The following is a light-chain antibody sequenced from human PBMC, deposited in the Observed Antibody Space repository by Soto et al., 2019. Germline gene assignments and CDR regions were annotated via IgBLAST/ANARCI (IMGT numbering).Light chain of an antibody. CDR2: GAS. V-gene: IGKV3-20*01. Sequence: NVLTQTPGTLSLSPGERATLSFRASQSVSSSYLAWYQQKPGQAPRLLIYGASSRATGIPDRFSGSGSGTDFTLTISRLEPEDFAVYYCQQYGSSPPITFGQGTRLEI. J-gene: IGKJ5*01. CDR3: QQYGSSPPIT. CDR1: QSVSSSY.